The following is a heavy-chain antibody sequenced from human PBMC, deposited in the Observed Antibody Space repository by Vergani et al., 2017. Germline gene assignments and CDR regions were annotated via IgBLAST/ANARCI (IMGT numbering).Heavy chain of an antibody. J-gene: IGHJ6*02. CDR2: ISGGSSAI. D-gene: IGHD1-7*01. Sequence: EVQLVESGGGLVQPGGSLRLSCVASEFTFSDYSMNWVRQAPGKGLEWVSYISGGSSAIYYTDSVKGRFTISRDNAKNSLYLQMNSLRDEDTAVYYCARGITGTWAYYYDGMDVWGQGTTVTVSS. V-gene: IGHV3-48*02. CDR1: EFTFSDYS. CDR3: ARGITGTWAYYYDGMDV.